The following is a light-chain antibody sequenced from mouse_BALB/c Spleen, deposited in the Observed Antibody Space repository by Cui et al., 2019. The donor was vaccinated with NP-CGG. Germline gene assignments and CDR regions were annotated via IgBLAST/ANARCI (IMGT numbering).Light chain of an antibody. CDR3: ALWYSNHWV. CDR2: GTN. J-gene: IGLJ1*01. Sequence: QAVVTQESALTTSPGETVTLTCRSSTGAVTTSNYANWVQEKPDHVFTGLIGGTNNRPPGVPARFSGSLIGDKAALTITGAQTEDEALYFCALWYSNHWVFGGGTKLTVL. CDR1: TGAVTTSNY. V-gene: IGLV1*01.